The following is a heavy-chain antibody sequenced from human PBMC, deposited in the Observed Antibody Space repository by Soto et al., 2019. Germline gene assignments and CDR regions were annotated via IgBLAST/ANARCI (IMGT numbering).Heavy chain of an antibody. Sequence: ASVKVSCKASGHTFTGYYMHWVRQAPGQGLEWMGWINPNSGGTNYAQKFQGRVTMTRDTSISTAYMELSRLRSDDTAVYYCARDQKQWLVRKPDYWGQGTLVTVSS. CDR2: INPNSGGT. J-gene: IGHJ4*02. D-gene: IGHD6-19*01. CDR1: GHTFTGYY. CDR3: ARDQKQWLVRKPDY. V-gene: IGHV1-2*02.